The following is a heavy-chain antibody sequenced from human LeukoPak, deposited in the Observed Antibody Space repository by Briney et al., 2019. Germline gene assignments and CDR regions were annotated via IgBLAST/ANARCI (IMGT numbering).Heavy chain of an antibody. V-gene: IGHV4-39*07. CDR2: IYYSGST. J-gene: IGHJ4*02. CDR3: ARGYCSSTSCYVFDY. CDR1: GGSISSSSYY. Sequence: SETLSLTCTVSGGSISSSSYYWGWIRQPPGKGLEWIGSIYYSGSTYYNPSLKSRVTISVDTSKNQLSLKLSSVTAADTAVYYCARGYCSSTSCYVFDYWGQGTLVTVSS. D-gene: IGHD2-2*01.